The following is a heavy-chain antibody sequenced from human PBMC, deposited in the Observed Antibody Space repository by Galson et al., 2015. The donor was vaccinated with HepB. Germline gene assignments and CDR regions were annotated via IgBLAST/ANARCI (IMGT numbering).Heavy chain of an antibody. V-gene: IGHV4-39*01. CDR1: GGSISSSSYY. J-gene: IGHJ3*02. Sequence: ETLSLTCTVSGGSISSSSYYWGWIRRPPGKGLEWIGCIYYSGSTYYNPSLKSRVTISVDTSKNQFSLKLSSVTAADTAVYYCARRHLKGAFDIWGQGTMVTVSS. CDR3: ARRHLKGAFDI. CDR2: IYYSGST.